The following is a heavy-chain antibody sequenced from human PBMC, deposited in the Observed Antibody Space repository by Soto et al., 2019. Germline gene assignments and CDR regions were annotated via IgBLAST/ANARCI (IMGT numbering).Heavy chain of an antibody. V-gene: IGHV3-30*18. J-gene: IGHJ4*02. CDR3: AKDFAPSLYGDYGPTYFDY. CDR1: GFTFSSYG. CDR2: ISYDGSNK. D-gene: IGHD4-17*01. Sequence: QVQLVESGGGVVQPGRSLRLSCAASGFTFSSYGMHWVRQAPGKGLEWVAVISYDGSNKYYADSVKGRFTISRDNSKNXLXXQMNSLRAEDTAVYYCAKDFAPSLYGDYGPTYFDYWGQGTLVTVSS.